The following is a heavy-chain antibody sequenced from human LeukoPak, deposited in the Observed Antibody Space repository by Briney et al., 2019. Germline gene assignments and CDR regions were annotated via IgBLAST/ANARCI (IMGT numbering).Heavy chain of an antibody. Sequence: SETLSLTCTVSGASVSSASYWTWIRQPPGKGVEWIAHIYNGVNTNCNPSLKSRVTISVDTSKNQFSLRLNSVTAADTAVYYCARSRAFNSGAFDPWGQGSLVTVSS. CDR1: GASVSSASY. D-gene: IGHD1-26*01. CDR2: IYNGVNT. J-gene: IGHJ5*02. CDR3: ARSRAFNSGAFDP. V-gene: IGHV4-61*01.